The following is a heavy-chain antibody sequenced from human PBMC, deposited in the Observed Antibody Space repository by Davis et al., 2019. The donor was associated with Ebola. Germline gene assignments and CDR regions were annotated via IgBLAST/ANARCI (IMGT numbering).Heavy chain of an antibody. CDR3: TLLQEHL. J-gene: IGHJ6*01. CDR2: INTNTGNP. Sequence: ASVKVSCKASGYTFTTYAMTWVRQAPGQGLEWMGWINTNTGNPTYAQGFTGRFVFSLDTSVSTAYLQISSLHQGPIGLPPGTLLQEHLWG. CDR1: GYTFTTYA. V-gene: IGHV7-4-1*02.